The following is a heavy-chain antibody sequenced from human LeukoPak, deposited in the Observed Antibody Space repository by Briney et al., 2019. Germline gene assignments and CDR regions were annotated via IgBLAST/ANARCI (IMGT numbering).Heavy chain of an antibody. CDR2: INPNSGGT. J-gene: IGHJ5*02. Sequence: GASVKVSCKASGGTFSSYTISWVRQAPGQGLEWMGRINPNSGGTNYAQKFQGRVTMTRDTSISTAYMELSRLRSDDTAVYYCARDNYGDYERDWFDPWGQGTLVTVSS. CDR3: ARDNYGDYERDWFDP. D-gene: IGHD4-17*01. V-gene: IGHV1-2*06. CDR1: GGTFSSYT.